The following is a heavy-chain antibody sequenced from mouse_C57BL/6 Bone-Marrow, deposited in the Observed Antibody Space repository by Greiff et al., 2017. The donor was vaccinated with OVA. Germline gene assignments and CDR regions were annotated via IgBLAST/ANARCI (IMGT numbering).Heavy chain of an antibody. CDR2: IYPRSGNT. V-gene: IGHV1-81*01. CDR3: ARSGVLRSWFAY. CDR1: GYTFTSYG. Sequence: QVQLKESGAELARPGASVKLSCKASGYTFTSYGISWVKQRTGQGLEWIGEIYPRSGNTYYNEKFKGKATLTADKSSSTAYMELRSLTSEDSAVYFCARSGVLRSWFAYWGQGTLVTVSA. J-gene: IGHJ3*01. D-gene: IGHD1-1*01.